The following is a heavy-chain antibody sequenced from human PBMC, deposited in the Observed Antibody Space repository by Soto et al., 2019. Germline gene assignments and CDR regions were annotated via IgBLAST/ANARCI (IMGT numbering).Heavy chain of an antibody. CDR3: ARGLHYGTYSYYYGMDV. J-gene: IGHJ6*02. Sequence: QVQLVQSGAEVKKPGSSVKVSCKASGGTFSSYTISWVRQAPGQGLEWMGRIIPILGIANYAQKFQGRVTITADKSTSTAYMELSSLRSEDTAVYYCARGLHYGTYSYYYGMDVWGQGTPVTVSS. D-gene: IGHD3-10*01. CDR1: GGTFSSYT. V-gene: IGHV1-69*02. CDR2: IIPILGIA.